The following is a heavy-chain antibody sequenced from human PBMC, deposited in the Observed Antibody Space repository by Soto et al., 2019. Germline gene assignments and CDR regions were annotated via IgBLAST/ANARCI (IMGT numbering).Heavy chain of an antibody. CDR1: GLTVSGKKY. V-gene: IGHV3-53*01. CDR3: ARDPLSYGDYAQTYWYFDL. D-gene: IGHD4-17*01. J-gene: IGHJ2*01. Sequence: DVQLVESGGGLMQPGESLRLSCAASGLTVSGKKYVAWVRQAPGKGLEWVSALYDVDGSFYADSVKGRFTTSSDSSKNSLYLQMNSLRADDTAVYYCARDPLSYGDYAQTYWYFDLWGRGTRVTVSS. CDR2: LYDVDGS.